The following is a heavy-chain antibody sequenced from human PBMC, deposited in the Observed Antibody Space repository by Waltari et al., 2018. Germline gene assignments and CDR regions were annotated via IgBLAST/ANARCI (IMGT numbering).Heavy chain of an antibody. J-gene: IGHJ4*02. V-gene: IGHV1-69*13. CDR1: GDTFTLYG. D-gene: IGHD4-17*01. Sequence: HVQLVQSGSEGKKPGSSVRVSCSASGDTFTLYGFNWVRQATGQGLEWGGRIMPLFGTSNYAQKFQDRVTITADKYTSTVYMELNSLRPEDTAVYYCARALDYFRRENYFDYWGQGTPVTVSS. CDR3: ARALDYFRRENYFDY. CDR2: IMPLFGTS.